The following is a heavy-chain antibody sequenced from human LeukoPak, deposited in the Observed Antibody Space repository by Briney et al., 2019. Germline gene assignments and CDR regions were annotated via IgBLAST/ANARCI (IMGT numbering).Heavy chain of an antibody. CDR3: ARASSGSYLDAFDI. CDR2: ISSSSSNI. CDR1: GFTFSSYA. D-gene: IGHD1-26*01. V-gene: IGHV3-21*01. J-gene: IGHJ3*02. Sequence: GGSLRLSCAASGFTFSSYAMSWVRQAPGKGLEWVSSISSSSSNIYYADSVKGRFTISRDNAKNSLYLQMNSLRVEDTAVYYCARASSGSYLDAFDIWGQGTMVTVSS.